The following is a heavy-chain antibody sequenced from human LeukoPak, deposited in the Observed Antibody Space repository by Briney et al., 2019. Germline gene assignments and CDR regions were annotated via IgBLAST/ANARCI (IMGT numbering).Heavy chain of an antibody. CDR2: INHSGST. D-gene: IGHD3-22*01. J-gene: IGHJ4*02. V-gene: IGHV4-34*01. CDR1: GGSFSDYY. Sequence: PSETLSLTCAVSGGSFSDYYWSWIRQSPGKGLEWIGEINHSGSTNYNPSLKSRVTLSVDTSKNQFSLKLTPVTAADTAVYYCARDGLVGYYDSSGYYSHFDSWGQGALVTVSS. CDR3: ARDGLVGYYDSSGYYSHFDS.